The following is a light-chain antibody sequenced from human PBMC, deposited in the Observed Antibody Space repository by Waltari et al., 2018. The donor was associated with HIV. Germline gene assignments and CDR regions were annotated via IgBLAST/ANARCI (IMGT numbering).Light chain of an antibody. J-gene: IGLJ1*01. Sequence: QSALTQPASVSGAPGQSITISCTGTNSDIGKYNLVSGYQQHPGKVPKVLIFEFTTRPSGISHRFSGSKSDTTASLTSSGLQSEDAADYYCSSYAPGNTYVFGTGTSVTVL. CDR3: SSYAPGNTYV. CDR2: EFT. CDR1: NSDIGKYNL. V-gene: IGLV2-23*02.